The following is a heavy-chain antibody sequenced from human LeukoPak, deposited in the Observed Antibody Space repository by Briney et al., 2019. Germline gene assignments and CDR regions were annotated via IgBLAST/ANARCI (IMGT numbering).Heavy chain of an antibody. V-gene: IGHV3-9*01. D-gene: IGHD3-10*01. CDR2: ISWNSGSI. Sequence: PGGSLRLSCAASGFTFDDYAMHWVRQAPGKGLEWVSGISWNSGSIGYADSVKGRFTISRDNAKNSLYLQMSSLRAEDTALYYCAKARLWFGELTFDPWGQGTLVTVSS. CDR3: AKARLWFGELTFDP. J-gene: IGHJ5*02. CDR1: GFTFDDYA.